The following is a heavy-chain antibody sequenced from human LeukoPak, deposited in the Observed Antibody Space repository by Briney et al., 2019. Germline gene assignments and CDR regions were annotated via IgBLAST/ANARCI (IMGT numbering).Heavy chain of an antibody. CDR3: ARVDDRGHYYDSSGPRRLFDY. D-gene: IGHD3-22*01. J-gene: IGHJ4*02. CDR2: LNPDSCCT. CDR1: GYTFTGYY. V-gene: IGHV1-2*02. Sequence: ASVKVSCKSSGYTFTGYYMHWVRQAPGQGLEWMGWLNPDSCCTQYAQKFQGRITMTRDTSITAYMELCRLRSDDTAVYYCARVDDRGHYYDSSGPRRLFDYWGQGTLVTGSS.